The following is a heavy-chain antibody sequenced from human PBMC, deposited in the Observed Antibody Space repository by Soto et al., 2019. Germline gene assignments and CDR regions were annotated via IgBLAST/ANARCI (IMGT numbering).Heavy chain of an antibody. J-gene: IGHJ4*02. CDR3: ARLRQYSSSWYGMGY. V-gene: IGHV5-51*01. D-gene: IGHD6-13*01. CDR2: IYPGDSDT. Sequence: GESLKISCKGSVYSFTSYWIGWVRQMPGKGLEWMGIIYPGDSDTRYGPSFQGQVTISADKSISTAYLQWSSLKASDTAMYYCARLRQYSSSWYGMGYWGQGTLVTVSS. CDR1: VYSFTSYW.